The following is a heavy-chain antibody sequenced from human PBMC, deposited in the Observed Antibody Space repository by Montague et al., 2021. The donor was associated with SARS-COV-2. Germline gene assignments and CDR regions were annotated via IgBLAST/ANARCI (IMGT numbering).Heavy chain of an antibody. D-gene: IGHD3-22*01. Sequence: SETLSLTCAVYGGSFGDDYWSWIRQPPGKGLEWIGDIKQSGSTNYNPSLKSRVTISVDTSKNQFSLKLTSVTAADTAVYFCARGHVSVSMIVVVFTSASYYFDVWGQGTQVTVSS. J-gene: IGHJ4*02. CDR3: ARGHVSVSMIVVVFTSASYYFDV. V-gene: IGHV4-34*01. CDR2: IKQSGST. CDR1: GGSFGDDY.